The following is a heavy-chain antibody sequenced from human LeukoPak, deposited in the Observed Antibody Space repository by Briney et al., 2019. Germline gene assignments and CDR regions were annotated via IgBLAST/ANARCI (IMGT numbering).Heavy chain of an antibody. D-gene: IGHD2-2*01. V-gene: IGHV3-7*03. CDR3: ARYCSSTSCYSGWFDP. Sequence: LAGGSLRLSCAASGFTFSSYWMSWVRQAPGKGLEWVANIKQDGSEKYYVDSVKGRFTISRDNAKNSLYLQMNSLRAEDTAVYYCARYCSSTSCYSGWFDPWGQGTLVTVSS. CDR1: GFTFSSYW. J-gene: IGHJ5*02. CDR2: IKQDGSEK.